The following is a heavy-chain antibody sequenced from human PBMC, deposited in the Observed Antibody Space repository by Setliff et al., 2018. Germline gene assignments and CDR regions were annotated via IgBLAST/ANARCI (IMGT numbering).Heavy chain of an antibody. J-gene: IGHJ4*02. D-gene: IGHD2-21*01. Sequence: SETLSLTCTVSGGSISSGSYYWSWIRQPAGKGLEWIGRIYSSGTTKYNPSLKSRVTISVDTSKNQFSLKLSSVTAADTAVYYCARTLLLSPYYFDYWGQGTLVTVSS. CDR2: IYSSGTT. CDR3: ARTLLLSPYYFDY. CDR1: GGSISSGSYY. V-gene: IGHV4-61*02.